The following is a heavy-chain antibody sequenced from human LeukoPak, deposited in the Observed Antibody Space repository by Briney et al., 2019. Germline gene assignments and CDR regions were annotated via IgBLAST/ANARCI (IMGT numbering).Heavy chain of an antibody. CDR2: ISSSSSTI. CDR3: ARDRIFDY. V-gene: IGHV3-48*01. CDR1: GFTFSGYS. Sequence: GGSLRLSCAASGFTFSGYSMNWVRLAPGKGLEWVSYISSSSSTIYYADSVKGRFTISRDNAKNSLYLQMNNLRAEDTAVYYCARDRIFDYWGQGTLVAVSS. J-gene: IGHJ4*02.